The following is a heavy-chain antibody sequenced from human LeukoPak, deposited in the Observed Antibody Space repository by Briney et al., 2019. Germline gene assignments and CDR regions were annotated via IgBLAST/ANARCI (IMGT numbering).Heavy chain of an antibody. V-gene: IGHV3-9*01. CDR2: ISWNSGSI. D-gene: IGHD2-2*01. Sequence: PGRSLRLSCAASGFTFDDYAMHWVRQAPGKGLEWVSGISWNSGSIGYADSVKGRFTISRDNAKNSLYLQMNSLRAEDTALYYCAKGQLLGHFDYWGQGTLVTVSS. J-gene: IGHJ4*02. CDR3: AKGQLLGHFDY. CDR1: GFTFDDYA.